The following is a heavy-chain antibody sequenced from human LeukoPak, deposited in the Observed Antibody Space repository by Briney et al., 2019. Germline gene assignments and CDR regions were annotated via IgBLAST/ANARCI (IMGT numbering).Heavy chain of an antibody. Sequence: SETLSLTCTVSGGSISSSSYYWGWIRQPPGKGLEWIGSIYYSGSTYYNPSLKSRVTISVDTSKNQFSLKLSSVTAADTAVYYCARHSEDSSSCTFDYWGQGTLVTVSS. CDR2: IYYSGST. J-gene: IGHJ4*02. D-gene: IGHD6-13*01. CDR3: ARHSEDSSSCTFDY. V-gene: IGHV4-39*01. CDR1: GGSISSSSYY.